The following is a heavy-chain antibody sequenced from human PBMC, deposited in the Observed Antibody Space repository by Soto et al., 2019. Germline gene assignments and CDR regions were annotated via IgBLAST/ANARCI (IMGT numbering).Heavy chain of an antibody. V-gene: IGHV1-69*02. CDR2: IIPILGIA. CDR1: GGTFSSYT. J-gene: IGHJ3*02. Sequence: QVQLVQSGAEVKKPGSSVKVSCKASGGTFSSYTISWVRQAPGQGLEWMGRIIPILGIANYAQKFQGRVTITADKSTSTAYMELSSLRSEDTAVYYCTWFGDQRKTSGAFDIWGQGTMVTVSS. CDR3: TWFGDQRKTSGAFDI. D-gene: IGHD3-10*01.